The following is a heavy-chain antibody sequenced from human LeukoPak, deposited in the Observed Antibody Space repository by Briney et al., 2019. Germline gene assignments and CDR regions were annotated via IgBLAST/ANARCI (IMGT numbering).Heavy chain of an antibody. D-gene: IGHD2-15*01. CDR1: GFTSSSYW. CDR3: ARDKGYCSGGSCTGIDY. Sequence: GGSLRLSCALSGFTSSSYWMHWVRQVPGKGLEWVANIKQDGSGKYYVDSVKGRFTISRDNAKNSLYLQMNSLRAEDTAVYYCARDKGYCSGGSCTGIDYWGQGTLVTVSS. J-gene: IGHJ4*02. CDR2: IKQDGSGK. V-gene: IGHV3-7*01.